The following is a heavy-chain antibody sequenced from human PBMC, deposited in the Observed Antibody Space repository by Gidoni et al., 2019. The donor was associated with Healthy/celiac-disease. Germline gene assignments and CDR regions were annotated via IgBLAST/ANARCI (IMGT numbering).Heavy chain of an antibody. CDR3: ARSGEGAVAGSFDY. CDR1: GFTVSSNY. J-gene: IGHJ4*02. CDR2: IYSGGST. Sequence: EVQLVESGGGLVQPGGSLRLSCPASGFTVSSNYMSWVRQAPGKGLEWVSVIYSGGSTYYADSVKGRFTIDRDNSKNTLYLQMNSLRAEDTAVYYCARSGEGAVAGSFDYWGQGTLVTVSS. V-gene: IGHV3-66*01. D-gene: IGHD6-19*01.